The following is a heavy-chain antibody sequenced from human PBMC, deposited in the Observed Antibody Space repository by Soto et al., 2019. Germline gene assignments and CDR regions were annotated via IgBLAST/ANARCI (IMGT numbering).Heavy chain of an antibody. CDR3: AKDRRAGGNYGFSSDF. J-gene: IGHJ4*02. V-gene: IGHV3-23*01. D-gene: IGHD1-7*01. CDR1: GFTFSSYG. Sequence: EVQLLESGGGLVQPGGSLRLSCAASGFTFSSYGMTWVRQAPGKGLEWVSFSSATGAGTYYADSVKGRFTISRDNSKNPLYLQMTRLRADDTAVYYCAKDRRAGGNYGFSSDFWCQGALVIVSS. CDR2: SSATGAGT.